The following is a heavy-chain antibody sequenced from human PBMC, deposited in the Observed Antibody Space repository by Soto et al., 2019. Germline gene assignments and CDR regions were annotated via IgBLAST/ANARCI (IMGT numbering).Heavy chain of an antibody. J-gene: IGHJ6*03. CDR1: GFTFSSYG. CDR2: ISYDGSNK. CDR3: AKGGGGAAGTYSHYYYYYMDV. Sequence: QVQLVESGGGVVQPGRSLRLSCAASGFTFSSYGMHWVRQAPGKGLEWVAVISYDGSNKYYADSVKGRFTISRDNSKNALYLQMNSLRAEDTAVYYCAKGGGGAAGTYSHYYYYYMDVLGKGTTVTVSS. V-gene: IGHV3-30*18. D-gene: IGHD6-13*01.